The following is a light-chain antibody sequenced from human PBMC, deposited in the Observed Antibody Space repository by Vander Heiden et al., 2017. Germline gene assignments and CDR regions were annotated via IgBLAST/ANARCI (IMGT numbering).Light chain of an antibody. V-gene: IGLV1-51*02. CDR3: GVWDTYRGAM. Sequence: QSVLTQPPSVSAAPGHTVTISCSGSSANSGINFVSWYQQFPGTAPRLIIYETNKRPSGIPDRFSASKSGTAATLGITGLESGDEASYFCGVWDTYRGAMFGGGTTLTVL. CDR2: ETN. J-gene: IGLJ3*02. CDR1: SANSGINF.